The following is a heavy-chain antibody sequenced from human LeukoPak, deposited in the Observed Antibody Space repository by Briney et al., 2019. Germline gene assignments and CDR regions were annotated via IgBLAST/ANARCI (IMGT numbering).Heavy chain of an antibody. D-gene: IGHD1-26*01. J-gene: IGHJ4*02. CDR3: ARDRDRSGSQSY. V-gene: IGHV1-18*01. Sequence: ASVNDSCKASGCTFTSYGISGVRQAPGQGLEWMGWISANNGNTKYNTKYAQNLQGRVTMTTDISTSTAYMELRTLRSDDTAVYYCARDRDRSGSQSYWGQGTLVTVSS. CDR1: GCTFTSYG. CDR2: ISANNGNTKYNT.